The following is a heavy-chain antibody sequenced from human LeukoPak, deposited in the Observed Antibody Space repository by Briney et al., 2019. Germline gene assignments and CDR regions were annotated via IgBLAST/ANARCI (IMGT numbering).Heavy chain of an antibody. CDR2: MNPNSGNT. CDR1: GYTFTSYD. V-gene: IGHV1-8*01. Sequence: ASVKVSCKASGYTFTSYDINWVRQATGQGLEWMGWMNPNSGNTGYAQKFRGRVTMTRNTSISTAYMELSSLRSEDTAVYYCARGARDYYGSGSYYNFDYWGQGTLVTVSS. D-gene: IGHD3-10*01. J-gene: IGHJ4*02. CDR3: ARGARDYYGSGSYYNFDY.